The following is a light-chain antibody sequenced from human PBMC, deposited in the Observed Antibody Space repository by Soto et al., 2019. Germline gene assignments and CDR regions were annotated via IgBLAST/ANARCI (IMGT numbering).Light chain of an antibody. CDR3: QLGSSTPWT. CDR1: QSVTTY. J-gene: IGKJ1*01. CDR2: AIF. V-gene: IGKV1-39*01. Sequence: VQMTQSPSSLSASVGDRVTVTCRASQSVTTYLHWYQQTAGEASKLMIYAIFNLQSGVSSRFSGSGSGTDFSLTINTLPPEDFATYYCQLGSSTPWTFGQGTKVDIK.